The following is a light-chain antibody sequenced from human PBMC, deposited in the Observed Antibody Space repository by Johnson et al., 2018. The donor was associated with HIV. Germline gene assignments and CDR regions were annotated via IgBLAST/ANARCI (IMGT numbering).Light chain of an antibody. CDR2: ENN. Sequence: QSVLTQPPSVSAAPGQKVTISCSGSSSNIGNNYVSWYQQLPGTAPKLLIHENNKRPSGIPDRFSGSKSGPSATLGIAGLQPGDEADYYCGTWDNSLSTGAVFGTGPQVTVL. V-gene: IGLV1-51*02. CDR3: GTWDNSLSTGAV. CDR1: SSNIGNNY. J-gene: IGLJ1*01.